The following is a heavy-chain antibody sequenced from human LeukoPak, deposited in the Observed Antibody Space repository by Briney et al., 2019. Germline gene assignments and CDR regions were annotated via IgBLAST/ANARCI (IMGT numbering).Heavy chain of an antibody. CDR1: GFTFSSYS. CDR2: ISSSSSYI. D-gene: IGHD1-1*01. Sequence: GGSLRLSCAASGFTFSSYSMNWVRQAPGKGLEWVSSISSSSSYIYYADSVKGRFTISRDNAKNSLYLQMNSLRAEDTAVYYCARVQSNVGWGYFDYWGQGTLVTVSS. J-gene: IGHJ4*02. V-gene: IGHV3-21*01. CDR3: ARVQSNVGWGYFDY.